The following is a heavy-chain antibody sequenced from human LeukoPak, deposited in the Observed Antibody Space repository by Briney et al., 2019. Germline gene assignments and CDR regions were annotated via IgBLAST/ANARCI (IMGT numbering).Heavy chain of an antibody. CDR1: GYTFTSYD. D-gene: IGHD1-7*01. CDR2: TNPNSGNT. J-gene: IGHJ4*02. Sequence: GASVKVSCKASGYTFTSYDINWVRQATGQGLEWMGWTNPNSGNTGYAQKFQGRVTMTRNTSISTAYMELSSLRSEDTAVYYCARAPSITGTTPPGYWGQGTLVTVSS. CDR3: ARAPSITGTTPPGY. V-gene: IGHV1-8*01.